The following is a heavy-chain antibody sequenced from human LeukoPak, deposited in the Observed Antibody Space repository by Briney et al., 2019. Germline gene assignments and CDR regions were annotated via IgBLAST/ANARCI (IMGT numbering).Heavy chain of an antibody. Sequence: GGSLRLSCAASGFTFSNYAMRWVRQAPGKGLEWVSGISGSGDTTYYADSVKGRFTISRDNSKNTLYLQMNSLRAEDTAVYYCARGRDSSSSYPGYWGQGTLVTVSS. D-gene: IGHD6-6*01. CDR3: ARGRDSSSSYPGY. J-gene: IGHJ4*02. V-gene: IGHV3-23*01. CDR2: ISGSGDTT. CDR1: GFTFSNYA.